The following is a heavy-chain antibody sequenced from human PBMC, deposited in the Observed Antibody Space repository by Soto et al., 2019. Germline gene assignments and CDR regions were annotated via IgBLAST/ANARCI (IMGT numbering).Heavy chain of an antibody. CDR3: ARDFLDLRHYYYYYMDV. Sequence: GGSLRLSCAASGFTFSSYSMNWVRQAPGKGLEWVSSISSSSSYIYYADSVKGRFTISRDNAKNSLYLQMNSLRAEDTAVYYCARDFLDLRHYYYYYMDVWGKGTTVTVSS. D-gene: IGHD3-3*01. V-gene: IGHV3-21*01. CDR2: ISSSSSYI. J-gene: IGHJ6*03. CDR1: GFTFSSYS.